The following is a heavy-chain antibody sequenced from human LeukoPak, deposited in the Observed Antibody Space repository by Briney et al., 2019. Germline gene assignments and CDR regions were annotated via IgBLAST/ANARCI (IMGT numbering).Heavy chain of an antibody. J-gene: IGHJ5*02. D-gene: IGHD4-17*01. CDR2: ISYDGSNK. CDR1: GFTFSSYA. V-gene: IGHV3-30-3*01. CDR3: ARERPVTTQPNNWFDP. Sequence: PGGSLRLSCAASGFTFSSYAMHWARQAPGKGLEWVAVISYDGSNKYYADSVKGRFTISRDNSKNTLYLQMNSLRAEDTAVYYCARERPVTTQPNNWFDPWGQGTLVTVSS.